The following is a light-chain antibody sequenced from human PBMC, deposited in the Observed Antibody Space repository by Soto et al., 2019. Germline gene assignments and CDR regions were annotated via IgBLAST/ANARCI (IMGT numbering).Light chain of an antibody. CDR1: QSFSSN. CDR2: RAS. Sequence: DIVMTQSPATLSVSPGERATLSCRASQSFSSNLAWYQQKPGQAPRLLIFRASTRATGIPARFSGSGSGTEFTLTISSLQSEDFAVYYCQQYNNWPPTFGQGTKVEIK. V-gene: IGKV3-15*01. CDR3: QQYNNWPPT. J-gene: IGKJ1*01.